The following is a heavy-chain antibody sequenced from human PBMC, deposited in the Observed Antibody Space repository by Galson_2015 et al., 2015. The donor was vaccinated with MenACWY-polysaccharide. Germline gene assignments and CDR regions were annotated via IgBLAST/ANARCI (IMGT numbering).Heavy chain of an antibody. J-gene: IGHJ5*01. CDR1: GFTFSSHW. CDR2: IKQDGSEK. CDR3: ARAGEGWFDS. V-gene: IGHV3-7*01. D-gene: IGHD3-10*01. Sequence: SLRFSCAAYGFTFSSHWMTWVRQAPGKGLEWVATIKQDGSEKYYVDSVKGRFTISRDNAKNSLSLQMNSLRAEDTAVYYCARAGEGWFDSWGQGTLVTVSS.